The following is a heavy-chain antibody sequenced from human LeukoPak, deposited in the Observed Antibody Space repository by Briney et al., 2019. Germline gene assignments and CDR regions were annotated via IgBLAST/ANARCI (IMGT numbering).Heavy chain of an antibody. V-gene: IGHV3-23*01. J-gene: IGHJ3*01. D-gene: IGHD4-17*01. CDR3: VKGDYCSIPGCVIDALVV. CDR2: ITRSGQNT. Sequence: GGSLRLSCAASGFPFGDFAMTWVRQVPGGGLQWVSTITRSGQNTYYADSVKGRFTISRDDYKGILYLQMNSLRAEDTAMYYCVKGDYCSIPGCVIDALVVWGQGTVVTVSS. CDR1: GFPFGDFA.